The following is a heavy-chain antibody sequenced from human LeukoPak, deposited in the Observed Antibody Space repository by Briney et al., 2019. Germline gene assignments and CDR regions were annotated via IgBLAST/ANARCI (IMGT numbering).Heavy chain of an antibody. D-gene: IGHD4-11*01. CDR3: ARVCYSNYSYYYYYYMDV. CDR2: ISAYNGNT. V-gene: IGHV1-18*04. Sequence: ASVKVSCKASGYTFTSYYIHWVRQAPGQGLEWMGWISAYNGNTNYAQKLQGRVTMTTDTSTSTAYMELRSLRSDDTAVYYCARVCYSNYSYYYYYYMDVWGKGTTVTVSS. J-gene: IGHJ6*03. CDR1: GYTFTSYY.